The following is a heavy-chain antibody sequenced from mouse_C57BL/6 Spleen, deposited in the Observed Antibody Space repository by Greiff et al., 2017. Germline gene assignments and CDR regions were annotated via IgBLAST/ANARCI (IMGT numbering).Heavy chain of an antibody. D-gene: IGHD1-1*01. CDR3: ARENYSSSNRFDY. CDR2: INPSSGYT. Sequence: QVQLQQSGAELAKPGASVKLSCKASGYTFTSYWMHWVKQRPGQGLEWIGYINPSSGYTKYNQKFKDKATLTADKSSSTAYMQLSSLTYENSAVYDCARENYSSSNRFDYWGQDTTLTVSS. V-gene: IGHV1-7*01. J-gene: IGHJ2*01. CDR1: GYTFTSYW.